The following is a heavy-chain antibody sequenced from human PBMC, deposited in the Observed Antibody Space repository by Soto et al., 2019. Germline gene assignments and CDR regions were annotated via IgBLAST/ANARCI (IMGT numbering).Heavy chain of an antibody. CDR3: AKEDYYGPGEFDY. J-gene: IGHJ4*02. V-gene: IGHV3-23*01. D-gene: IGHD3-10*01. CDR1: GFPFSSYA. CDR2: ISGSGGST. Sequence: GGSLRLSCAASGFPFSSYAMSWVRQAPGKGLEWVSAISGSGGSTYYADSVKGRFTISRDNSKNTLYLQMNSLRAGDTAVYYCAKEDYYGPGEFDYWGQGTLVTVSS.